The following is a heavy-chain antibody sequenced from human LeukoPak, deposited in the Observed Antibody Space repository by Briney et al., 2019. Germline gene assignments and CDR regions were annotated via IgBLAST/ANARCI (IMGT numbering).Heavy chain of an antibody. Sequence: PSETLSLTCTVSGGSISSYYWSWIRQPPGKGLEWIGYIYYSGSTNYNPSLKSRVTISVDTSKNQFSLKLSSVTAADTAVYYCASDSIAAAGTRYYGMDVWGQGTTVTVSS. J-gene: IGHJ6*02. CDR2: IYYSGST. V-gene: IGHV4-59*01. D-gene: IGHD6-13*01. CDR1: GGSISSYY. CDR3: ASDSIAAAGTRYYGMDV.